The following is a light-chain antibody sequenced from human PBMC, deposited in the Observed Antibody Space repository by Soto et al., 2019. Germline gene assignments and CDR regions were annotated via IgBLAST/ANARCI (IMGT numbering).Light chain of an antibody. V-gene: IGKV3-15*01. Sequence: EKVMTQSPATLSVSPGESATLSCRASQSVSANLAWYQQKPGQAPRLLIYGASTRVSGIPARFSGSGSGTEFTLTISSLQSEDFAVYYCQQYNNWPLTFGGGTKVEIK. CDR2: GAS. J-gene: IGKJ4*01. CDR1: QSVSAN. CDR3: QQYNNWPLT.